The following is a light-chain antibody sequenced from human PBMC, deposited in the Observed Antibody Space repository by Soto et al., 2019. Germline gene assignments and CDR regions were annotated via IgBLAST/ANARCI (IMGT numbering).Light chain of an antibody. CDR3: AAWDDSLNGLV. V-gene: IGLV1-44*01. Sequence: QSVLTQPPSVSGTPGQRVSISCYGSRSNIGINAVDWYHQLPGTAPKVLIYANNQRPSGVPDRFSGSKSGTSASLAINGLQSADESHYYWAAWDDSLNGLVFGGGTKLTVL. CDR1: RSNIGINA. J-gene: IGLJ2*01. CDR2: ANN.